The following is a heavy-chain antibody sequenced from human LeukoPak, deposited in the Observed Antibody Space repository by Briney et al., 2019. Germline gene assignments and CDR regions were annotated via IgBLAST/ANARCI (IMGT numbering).Heavy chain of an antibody. Sequence: ASVKVSCKASGGTFSSYAISWVRQAPGQGLEWMGGIIPIFGTANYAQKFQGRVTITADESTSTAYMELSSLRSEDTAVYYCATARYYYDSSGLDYWGQGTLVTVSS. CDR3: ATARYYYDSSGLDY. D-gene: IGHD3-22*01. CDR2: IIPIFGTA. V-gene: IGHV1-69*13. J-gene: IGHJ4*02. CDR1: GGTFSSYA.